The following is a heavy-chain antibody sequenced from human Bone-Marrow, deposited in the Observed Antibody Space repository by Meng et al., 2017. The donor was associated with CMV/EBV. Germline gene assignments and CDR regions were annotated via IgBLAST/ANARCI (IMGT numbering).Heavy chain of an antibody. CDR3: ARLAVVVPAAIWFDP. J-gene: IGHJ5*02. D-gene: IGHD2-2*01. CDR2: IYPGDSDT. CDR1: GYSFTSYW. V-gene: IGHV5-51*01. Sequence: GGSLRLSCKGSGYSFTSYWIGWVRQMPGKGLEWMGIIYPGDSDTRYSPSFQGQVTISADKSIGTAYLQWSSLKASDTAMYYCARLAVVVPAAIWFDPWGQGTLVTVSS.